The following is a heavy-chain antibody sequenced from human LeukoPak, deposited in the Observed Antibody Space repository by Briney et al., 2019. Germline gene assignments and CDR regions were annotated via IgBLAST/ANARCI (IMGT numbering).Heavy chain of an antibody. CDR3: AREKSSCRGDRNDY. CDR2: IGTGNNK. D-gene: IGHD2-21*02. CDR1: GFTFSSYE. V-gene: IGHV3-48*03. Sequence: GGSLRLSCEASGFTFSSYEMNWVRQAPGKGLEWVSYIGTGNNKHYADSIKGRFTTSRDDAKNSLYLQMNSLRVDDTAVYYCAREKSSCRGDRNDYWGQGTLVTVSS. J-gene: IGHJ4*02.